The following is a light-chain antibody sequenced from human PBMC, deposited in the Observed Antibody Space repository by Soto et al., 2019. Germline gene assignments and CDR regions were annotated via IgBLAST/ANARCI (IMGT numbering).Light chain of an antibody. J-gene: IGKJ5*01. Sequence: EIVLTHSPATLSLSPWEIATLSCRASQSVSSKLVWYQQKPGQPPRLLIYDVSNRATGIPARFSGSGSGTDFTLTITSLEPEDFAVYFCHQRYNWPRVTFGHGTRLEIK. CDR3: HQRYNWPRVT. V-gene: IGKV3-11*01. CDR2: DVS. CDR1: QSVSSK.